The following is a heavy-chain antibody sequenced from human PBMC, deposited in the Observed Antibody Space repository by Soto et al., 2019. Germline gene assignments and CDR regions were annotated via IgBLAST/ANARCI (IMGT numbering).Heavy chain of an antibody. D-gene: IGHD1-26*01. V-gene: IGHV1-69*13. CDR1: GGTFSSYA. J-gene: IGHJ4*02. Sequence: SVKVSCKASGGTFSSYAISWVRQAPGQGLEWMGGIIPIFGTANYAQKFQGRVTITADESTSTAYMELGSLRSEDTAVYYCAPTNSYSGSYYFDYWGQGTLVTVSS. CDR3: APTNSYSGSYYFDY. CDR2: IIPIFGTA.